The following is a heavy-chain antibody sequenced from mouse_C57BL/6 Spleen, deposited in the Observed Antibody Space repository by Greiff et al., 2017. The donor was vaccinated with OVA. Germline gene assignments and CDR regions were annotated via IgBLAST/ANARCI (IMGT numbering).Heavy chain of an antibody. CDR2: IYPGDGDT. V-gene: IGHV1-82*01. J-gene: IGHJ2*01. Sequence: QVQLKESGPELVKPGASVKISCKASGYAFSSSWMNWVKQRPGKGLEWIGRIYPGDGDTNYNGKFKGKATLTADKSSSTAYMQLSSLTSEDSAVYFCARYDYGSSPTGYFDYWGQGTTLTVSS. D-gene: IGHD1-1*01. CDR1: GYAFSSSW. CDR3: ARYDYGSSPTGYFDY.